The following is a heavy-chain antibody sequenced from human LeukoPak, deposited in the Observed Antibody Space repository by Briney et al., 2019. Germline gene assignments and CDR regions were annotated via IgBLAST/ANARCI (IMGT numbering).Heavy chain of an antibody. D-gene: IGHD3-22*01. CDR1: GFRFSGYA. V-gene: IGHV3-30*04. J-gene: IGHJ4*02. CDR3: ARQEARNYYYEGLDY. CDR2: ISYNGGRK. Sequence: GRSLRLSCTASGFRFSGYAIHWVRQAPGKGLEWVALISYNGGRKDYADSVKGRFTIDRDNTKNTVYLQMNSLRPDDTAIYFCARQEARNYYYEGLDYWGQGNLVTVSS.